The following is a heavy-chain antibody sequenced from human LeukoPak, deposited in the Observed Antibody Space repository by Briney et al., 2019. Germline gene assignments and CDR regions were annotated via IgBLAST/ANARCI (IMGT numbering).Heavy chain of an antibody. Sequence: SETLSLTCSVSGGSISSDYWGWIHQPPGKGLEWIGSIYCGTTYYNPSLKSRVTISVDTSKNQFSLKLSSVTAADTAGYYCVRDVNYYDSSGKIDYWGQGTLVAVSS. D-gene: IGHD3-22*01. CDR2: IYCGTT. CDR3: VRDVNYYDSSGKIDY. CDR1: GGSISSDY. V-gene: IGHV4-39*07. J-gene: IGHJ4*02.